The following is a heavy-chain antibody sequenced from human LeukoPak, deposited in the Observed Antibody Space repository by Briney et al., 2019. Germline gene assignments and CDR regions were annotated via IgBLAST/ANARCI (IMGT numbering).Heavy chain of an antibody. CDR1: GYTLTELS. CDR2: FGHEDGET. D-gene: IGHD3-9*01. V-gene: IGHV1-24*01. CDR3: ATLNVLRYFDTTDY. Sequence: ASVKVSCKVSGYTLTELSMHWVRQAPGKGLEWMGGFGHEDGETIYAQKFQGRVTMTEDTSTDTAYMELSSLRAEGTAVYYCATLNVLRYFDTTDYWGQGTLVTVSS. J-gene: IGHJ4*02.